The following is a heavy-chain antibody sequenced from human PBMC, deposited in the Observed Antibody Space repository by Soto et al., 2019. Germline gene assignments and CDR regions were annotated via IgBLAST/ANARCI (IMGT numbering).Heavy chain of an antibody. D-gene: IGHD1-26*01. CDR3: AGVGATTFDY. J-gene: IGHJ4*02. CDR2: IIPIFGTA. Sequence: GASVKVSCKACGGTFSSYAISWVRQAPGQGLEWMGGIIPIFGTANYAQRFQGRVTMTRDTSTSTVYMELSSLRSEDTAVYYCAGVGATTFDYWGQGTLVTVSS. CDR1: GGTFSSYA. V-gene: IGHV1-69*05.